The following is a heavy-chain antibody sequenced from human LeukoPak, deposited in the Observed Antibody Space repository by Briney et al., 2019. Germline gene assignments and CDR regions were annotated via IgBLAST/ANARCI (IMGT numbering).Heavy chain of an antibody. D-gene: IGHD1-26*01. CDR3: ARISGSSKKYFQH. V-gene: IGHV3-7*01. CDR1: GFTFSNYW. CDR2: IEQDGSEK. Sequence: GGSLRLSCAASGFTFSNYWMSWVRQAPGKGLEWVANIEQDGSEKYYVDSVKGRFTISRDNANNSVFLQMSSQRAEDTALYYCARISGSSKKYFQHWGQGTLATVSS. J-gene: IGHJ1*01.